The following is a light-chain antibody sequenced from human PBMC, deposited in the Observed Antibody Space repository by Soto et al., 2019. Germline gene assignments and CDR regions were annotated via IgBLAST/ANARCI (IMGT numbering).Light chain of an antibody. CDR3: SSYTSSSTLV. Sequence: QSALAQPASVSGSPGQSITISCTGTSSDVGGYNCVSWYQQHPGKATKLMIYEVSNRPSGVSNRFSGSKSGNTASLTISGPQAEDEADYYCSSYTSSSTLVFGTGTKVTVL. J-gene: IGLJ1*01. CDR1: SSDVGGYNC. V-gene: IGLV2-14*01. CDR2: EVS.